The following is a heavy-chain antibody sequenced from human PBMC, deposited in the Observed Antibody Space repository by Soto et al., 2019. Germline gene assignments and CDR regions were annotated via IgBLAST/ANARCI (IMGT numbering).Heavy chain of an antibody. CDR3: ATLPAAMYFYGSDV. J-gene: IGHJ6*02. CDR1: GGSVSISTYY. V-gene: IGHV4-39*01. D-gene: IGHD2-2*01. CDR2: ILHSGST. Sequence: QLQLRESGPGLVKPSETLSLTCSVSGGSVSISTYYWAWVRQTPGKGLEWLGSILHSGSTYYNPSLKRRLTMSVATSEDQFSLNLSSVTATDTGVYYCATLPAAMYFYGSDVWGPGTTVTVSS.